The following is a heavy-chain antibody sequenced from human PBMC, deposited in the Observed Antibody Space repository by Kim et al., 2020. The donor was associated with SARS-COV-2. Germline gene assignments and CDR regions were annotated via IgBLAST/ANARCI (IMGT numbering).Heavy chain of an antibody. CDR2: ISSSSRYT. CDR3: ARDRSIDRYYYDSLDY. CDR1: GFTFSDYY. J-gene: IGHJ4*02. Sequence: GGSLRLSCAASGFTFSDYYMSWIRQAPGKGLEWVAYISSSSRYTNYADSVKGRFTISRDNAKNSLYLQMNSLRAEDTAVYYCARDRSIDRYYYDSLDYWGQGTLVTVSS. D-gene: IGHD3-22*01. V-gene: IGHV3-11*06.